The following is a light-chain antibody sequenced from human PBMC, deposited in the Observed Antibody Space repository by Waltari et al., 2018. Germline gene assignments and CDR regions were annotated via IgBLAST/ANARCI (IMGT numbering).Light chain of an antibody. CDR1: QEVNNY. CDR3: QQYDGLPPT. CDR2: DAS. V-gene: IGKV1-33*01. J-gene: IGKJ4*01. Sequence: DIQMTPSPSFLSASVGDRVTLTCQASQEVNNYLNWYQQKPGEAPKLLIYDASNLETGVPSRFSGSGSGTEFSLTISSLQPEDIATYYCQQYDGLPPTFGGGTKLEIK.